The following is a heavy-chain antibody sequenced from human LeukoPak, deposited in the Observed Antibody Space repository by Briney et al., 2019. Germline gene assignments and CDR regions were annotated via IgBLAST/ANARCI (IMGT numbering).Heavy chain of an antibody. CDR2: ISVSGGT. Sequence: AGGSLRLSCTASGFTFSTYAMSWVRQAPGKGLEWVSAISVSGGTYYADSVKGRFTISRDNSKNTVYLQMNSLRAEDTAIYYCAKDIQGSYWGQGTLVTVSS. J-gene: IGHJ4*02. CDR1: GFTFSTYA. CDR3: AKDIQGSY. D-gene: IGHD2-21*01. V-gene: IGHV3-23*01.